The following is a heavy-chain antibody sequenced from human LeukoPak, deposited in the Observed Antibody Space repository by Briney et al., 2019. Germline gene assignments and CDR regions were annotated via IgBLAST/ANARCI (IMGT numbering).Heavy chain of an antibody. D-gene: IGHD2-15*01. CDR2: IYPGDSDT. CDR3: ARRYCSGGSCYSAVDF. V-gene: IGHV5-51*01. CDR1: GYSFTTHW. Sequence: GESLKISCKGSGYSFTTHWIGWVRQMPGKGLEWMGIIYPGDSDTRYSPSSQGQVTISVDKSISTAYLQWSSLKASDTAMYYCARRYCSGGSCYSAVDFWGQGTLVTVSS. J-gene: IGHJ4*02.